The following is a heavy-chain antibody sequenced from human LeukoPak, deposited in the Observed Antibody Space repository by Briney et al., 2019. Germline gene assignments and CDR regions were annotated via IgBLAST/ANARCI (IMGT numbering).Heavy chain of an antibody. Sequence: GASVKVSCKASGYSFTSYGISWVRQAPGQGFEWMGWINPNSGGTNYAQKFQGRVTMTRDTSISTAYMELSRLRSDDTAVYYCARDLPGDYWGQGTLVTVSS. J-gene: IGHJ4*02. V-gene: IGHV1-2*02. CDR3: ARDLPGDY. CDR2: INPNSGGT. CDR1: GYSFTSYG.